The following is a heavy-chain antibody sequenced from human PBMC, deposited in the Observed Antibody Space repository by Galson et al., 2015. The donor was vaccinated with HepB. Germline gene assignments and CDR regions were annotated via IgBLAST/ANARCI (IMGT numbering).Heavy chain of an antibody. CDR3: ARVPMIVVSSYYGMDV. J-gene: IGHJ6*02. CDR1: GYTFTSYG. D-gene: IGHD3-22*01. Sequence: SVKVSCKASGYTFTSYGISWVRQAPGQGLEWMGWISAYNGNTNYAQKLQGRVTMTTDTSTSTAYMELRSLRSDDTAVYYCARVPMIVVSSYYGMDVWGQGTTVTVSS. CDR2: ISAYNGNT. V-gene: IGHV1-18*01.